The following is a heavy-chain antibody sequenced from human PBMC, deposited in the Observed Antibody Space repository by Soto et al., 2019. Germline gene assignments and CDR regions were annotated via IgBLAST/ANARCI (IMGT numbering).Heavy chain of an antibody. V-gene: IGHV1-69*01. Sequence: QVQLVQSGPEVKKPGSSVTVSCKASGDTFNSYVITWVRQAPGQGLEWLGGIITAFGTTSYAQNFQDRLTIAAVEAATTDHMEVSSLTSDDTALYYCTRSYGYTFGGSLDNWGQGTLVTVSS. CDR2: IITAFGTT. J-gene: IGHJ4*02. D-gene: IGHD5-18*01. CDR1: GDTFNSYV. CDR3: TRSYGYTFGGSLDN.